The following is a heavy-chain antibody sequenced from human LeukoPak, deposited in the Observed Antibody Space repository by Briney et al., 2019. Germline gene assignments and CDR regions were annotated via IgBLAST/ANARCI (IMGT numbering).Heavy chain of an antibody. J-gene: IGHJ4*02. CDR3: ATYRQIQVPFEF. CDR2: IFPSSDEI. D-gene: IGHD5-18*01. Sequence: GGSLRLSCAASGFTFSDFPMIWVRQAPGKGLEWVSSIFPSSDEIHYADSVKGRFTISRDNSRSTLSLQMDSLRAEDTATYYCATYRQIQVPFEFWGQGTLVTVSS. V-gene: IGHV3-23*01. CDR1: GFTFSDFP.